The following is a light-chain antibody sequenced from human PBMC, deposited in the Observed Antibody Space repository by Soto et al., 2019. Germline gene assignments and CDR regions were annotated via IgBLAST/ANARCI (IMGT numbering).Light chain of an antibody. CDR2: GAS. Sequence: ELVLTQSPGTLPLSPGERVALSSRASQSVSNNHLAWYQQKPGQAPRLLIYGASSRATGIPDRFSGSGSGTDFTLTISRLEPEDFAVYYCQQYGSSPRTFGQGTKVEIK. CDR1: QSVSNNH. CDR3: QQYGSSPRT. J-gene: IGKJ1*01. V-gene: IGKV3-20*01.